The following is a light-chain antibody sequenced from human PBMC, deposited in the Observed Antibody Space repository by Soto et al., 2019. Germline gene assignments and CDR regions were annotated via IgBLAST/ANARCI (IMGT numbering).Light chain of an antibody. CDR2: EVS. J-gene: IGLJ3*02. CDR3: SSYTSSTNRV. CDR1: YSDVGGYNF. Sequence: QSVLTQPASVSGSPGQSITISCTGTYSDVGGYNFVSWYQQHPGKAPKLIISEVSNRPSGVSDRFSGSKSGTTASLTISGLQADDEADYYCSSYTSSTNRVFGGGTQMTVL. V-gene: IGLV2-14*01.